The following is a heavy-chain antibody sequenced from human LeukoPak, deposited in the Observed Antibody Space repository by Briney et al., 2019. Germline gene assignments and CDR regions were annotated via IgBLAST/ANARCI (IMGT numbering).Heavy chain of an antibody. CDR2: IKSDGST. Sequence: GGSLRLSCAASVFTFSPYWMLWVRQAPGKGLVWVSRIKSDGSTNYADSVKGRFTISRDNAKNTLSLQMNSLRPEDTGVYYCARAPSEIGGYYPEYFRHWGQGTLVTVSS. V-gene: IGHV3-74*01. D-gene: IGHD3-22*01. CDR3: ARAPSEIGGYYPEYFRH. CDR1: VFTFSPYW. J-gene: IGHJ1*01.